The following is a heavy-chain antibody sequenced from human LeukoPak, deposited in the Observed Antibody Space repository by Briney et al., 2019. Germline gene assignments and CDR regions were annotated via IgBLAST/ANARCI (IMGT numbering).Heavy chain of an antibody. V-gene: IGHV4-59*08. J-gene: IGHJ3*02. Sequence: SETLSPTCSVSDTSIRSYYRSWIRQPPGKGLECIGYFHYSGRTNYNPSHKSRVTISVDTSMKHFPLKLNSVTAADTAVYYCARLGLPNAFDIWGEGTMVTVSS. CDR2: FHYSGRT. CDR1: DTSIRSYY. CDR3: ARLGLPNAFDI. D-gene: IGHD2-15*01.